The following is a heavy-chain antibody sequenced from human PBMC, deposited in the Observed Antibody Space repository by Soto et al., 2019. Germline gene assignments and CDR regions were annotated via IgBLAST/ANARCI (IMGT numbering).Heavy chain of an antibody. V-gene: IGHV1-69*02. CDR2: IIPILGIA. D-gene: IGHD6-19*01. CDR3: ATDAPLYDSYSSGNSHRAY. Sequence: ASVKVSCKASGGTFSSYTISWVRQAPGQGLEWMGRIIPILGIANYAQKFQGRVTITADKSTSTAYMELSSLRSEDTAVYYCATDAPLYDSYSSGNSHRAYWGQGTLVTVSS. J-gene: IGHJ4*02. CDR1: GGTFSSYT.